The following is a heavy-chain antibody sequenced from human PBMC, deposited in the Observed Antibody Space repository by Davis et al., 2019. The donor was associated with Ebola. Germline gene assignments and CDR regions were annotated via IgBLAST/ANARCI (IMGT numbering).Heavy chain of an antibody. J-gene: IGHJ5*02. Sequence: MPGGSLRLSCAVCGGSFSGYYWSWIRQPPGKGLEWIGEINHSGSTNYNPSLKSRVTISVDTSKNHFSLKLSSVTAADTAVYYCARRSSSWQRFDPWGQGTLVTVSS. CDR2: INHSGST. CDR1: GGSFSGYY. CDR3: ARRSSSWQRFDP. V-gene: IGHV4-34*01. D-gene: IGHD6-13*01.